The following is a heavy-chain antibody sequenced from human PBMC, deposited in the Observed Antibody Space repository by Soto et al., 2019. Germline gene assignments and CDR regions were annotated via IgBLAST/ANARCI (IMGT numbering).Heavy chain of an antibody. Sequence: ASVKVSCKASGYTFTSYGISWVRQAPGQGLEWMGWISAYNGNTNYAQKIQGRVTLTTDTSTRTAYMELRSLRSDDTAVYYCARDLLGFVWGSYRPRWYNVFDPWGQGTLVTVSS. J-gene: IGHJ5*02. CDR2: ISAYNGNT. V-gene: IGHV1-18*04. D-gene: IGHD3-16*02. CDR3: ARDLLGFVWGSYRPRWYNVFDP. CDR1: GYTFTSYG.